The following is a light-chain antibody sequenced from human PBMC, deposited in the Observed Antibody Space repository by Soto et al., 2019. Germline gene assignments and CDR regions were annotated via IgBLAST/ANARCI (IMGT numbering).Light chain of an antibody. CDR2: DVT. Sequence: QSALTQPASVSGSPGQSITISCTGTSNDVGGYNYVSWYQHHPGKAPKLIICDVTDRPSGISYRFSASKSGNTASLTISGLQAEDEADYYCSSYTSSNAEVFGNGTKVTVL. J-gene: IGLJ1*01. CDR1: SNDVGGYNY. CDR3: SSYTSSNAEV. V-gene: IGLV2-14*03.